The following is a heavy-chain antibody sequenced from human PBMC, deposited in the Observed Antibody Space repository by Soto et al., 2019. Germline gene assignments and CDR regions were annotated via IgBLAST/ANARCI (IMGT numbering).Heavy chain of an antibody. D-gene: IGHD5-18*01. V-gene: IGHV4-61*08. J-gene: IGHJ5*02. CDR3: ARIPVDTAMIYWLDP. CDR1: GGSVSSGDYY. CDR2: IYYLGNT. Sequence: QVQLQESGPGLVKPSETLSLTYTVSGGSVSSGDYYWSWIRQPPGKGLEWIGNIYYLGNTNYNPSLKCRVTVSLDTSKNLFSLRLTSVTAADTAVYYCARIPVDTAMIYWLDPWGQGTLVTVSS.